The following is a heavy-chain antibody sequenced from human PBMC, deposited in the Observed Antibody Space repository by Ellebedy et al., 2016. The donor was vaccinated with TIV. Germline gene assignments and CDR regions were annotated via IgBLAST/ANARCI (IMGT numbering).Heavy chain of an antibody. CDR2: IEQGRSEK. Sequence: GESLKISCAASRFSFSSYWMSWVRQAPGKGLEWVASIEQGRSEKYYVESVKGRFTISRDSAKNSLYLQMNSLRVDDAAMYYCATDGSYGDYLSPTHAFEIWGQGTMLIVSS. CDR3: ATDGSYGDYLSPTHAFEI. D-gene: IGHD1-26*01. V-gene: IGHV3-7*01. CDR1: RFSFSSYW. J-gene: IGHJ3*02.